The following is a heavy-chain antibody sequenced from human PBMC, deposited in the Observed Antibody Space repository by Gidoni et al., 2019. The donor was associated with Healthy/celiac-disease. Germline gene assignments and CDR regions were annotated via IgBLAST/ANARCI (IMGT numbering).Heavy chain of an antibody. J-gene: IGHJ4*02. Sequence: QVQLQESGPGLVKPSGTLSRTCAVSGGSISSSNWWSWVRQPPVKGLDCMGEIYHSGSTNYHPSLKSRVTISVDKSKNQFSLKLSSVTAADTAVYYCARIVDTSSGWYAGGFDLDYWGQGTLVTVSS. V-gene: IGHV4-4*02. CDR2: IYHSGST. CDR1: GGSISSSNW. CDR3: ARIVDTSSGWYAGGFDLDY. D-gene: IGHD6-19*01.